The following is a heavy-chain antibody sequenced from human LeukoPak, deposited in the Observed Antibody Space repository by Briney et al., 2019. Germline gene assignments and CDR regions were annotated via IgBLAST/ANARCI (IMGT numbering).Heavy chain of an antibody. CDR2: MWNDGITG. CDR3: AKNAGEDYYFDY. D-gene: IGHD4-17*01. CDR1: GFTFREYG. Sequence: GGSLRLSCVASGFTFREYGFHWVRQAPGKGLEWVAVMWNDGITGKYADSVRGRFSVSRDNSKNTLYLQMNSLRAEDTAVYYCAKNAGEDYYFDYWGQGTLVTVSS. V-gene: IGHV3-33*06. J-gene: IGHJ4*02.